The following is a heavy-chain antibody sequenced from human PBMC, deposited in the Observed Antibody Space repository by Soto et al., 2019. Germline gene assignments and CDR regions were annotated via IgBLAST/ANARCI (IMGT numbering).Heavy chain of an antibody. CDR1: GYTFTSYG. V-gene: IGHV1-18*01. D-gene: IGHD1-1*01. J-gene: IGHJ4*02. CDR3: ARGRYGDY. CDR2: ISAHNGNT. Sequence: QVHLVQSGAEVKKPGASVKVTCKASGYTFTSYGITWVRQAPGQGLEWMGWISAHNGNTDYAQKLQGRVIVTRDTSTSTAYMELRSLRSDDTAVYYCARGRYGDYWGQGALVTVSS.